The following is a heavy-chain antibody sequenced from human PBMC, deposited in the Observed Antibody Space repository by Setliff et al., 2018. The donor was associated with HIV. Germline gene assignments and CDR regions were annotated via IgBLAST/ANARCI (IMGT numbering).Heavy chain of an antibody. CDR1: GGSFSDYY. D-gene: IGHD6-13*01. J-gene: IGHJ2*01. Sequence: SETLSLTCEVYGGSFSDYYYTWIRQSPGKGLEWTGEINHSANTMDNASLKGRVTLSVDASKSQFSLKLSSVTATDTAVYYCARLGAAAAGNRYFDLWGRGTLVTVSS. CDR2: INHSANT. CDR3: ARLGAAAAGNRYFDL. V-gene: IGHV4-34*01.